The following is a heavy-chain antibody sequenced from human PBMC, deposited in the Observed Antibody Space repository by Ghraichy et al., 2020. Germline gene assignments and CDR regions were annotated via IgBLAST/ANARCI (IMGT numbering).Heavy chain of an antibody. CDR3: AKDPPTEDSSGWLDAFDI. V-gene: IGHV3-23*01. CDR1: GFTFSSYA. D-gene: IGHD6-19*01. Sequence: ETLSLTCAASGFTFSSYAMSWVRQAPGKGLEWVSAISGSGGSTYYADSVKGRFTISRDNSKNTLYLQMNSLRAEDTAVYYCAKDPPTEDSSGWLDAFDIWGQGTMVTVSS. J-gene: IGHJ3*02. CDR2: ISGSGGST.